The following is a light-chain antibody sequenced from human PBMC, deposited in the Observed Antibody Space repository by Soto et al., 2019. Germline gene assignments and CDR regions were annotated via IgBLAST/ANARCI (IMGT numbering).Light chain of an antibody. CDR2: GAS. CDR3: QQYGSSPLT. V-gene: IGKV3-20*01. J-gene: IGKJ4*01. Sequence: EIVLTQSPGTLSLSPGERVTLSCRARQSVSSSYLAWYQQKPGQAPRLLIYGASSRATGIPDRFSSSGSGTDFTLTISRLEPEDFAVYYCQQYGSSPLTFGGGTKVEIK. CDR1: QSVSSSY.